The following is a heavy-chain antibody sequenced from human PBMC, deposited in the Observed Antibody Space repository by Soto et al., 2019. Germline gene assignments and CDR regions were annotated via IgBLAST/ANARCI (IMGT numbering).Heavy chain of an antibody. V-gene: IGHV3-33*01. CDR1: GFTFSSYG. Sequence: GGSLRLSCAASGFTFSSYGMHWVRQAPGKGLEWVAVIWYDGSNKYYADSVKGRFTISRDNSKNTLYLQMNSLRAEDTAVYYCASSTRGPHYYYYYYMDVWGKGTTVTVSS. CDR3: ASSTRGPHYYYYYYMDV. J-gene: IGHJ6*03. CDR2: IWYDGSNK. D-gene: IGHD2-2*01.